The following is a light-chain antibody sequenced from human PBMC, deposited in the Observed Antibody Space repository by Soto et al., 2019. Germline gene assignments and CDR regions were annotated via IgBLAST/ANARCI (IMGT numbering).Light chain of an antibody. J-gene: IGLJ2*01. CDR1: SSDVGGYDY. V-gene: IGLV2-11*01. CDR2: DVS. Sequence: QSALTQPRSVSGSPGQSVTISCTGTSSDVGGYDYVSWYQQHPGKAPKLMIYDVSKRPSGVPGRFSGSKSGNTASLTISGLQAEDEAAYYCCSYADTYTPSVVFGGGTKLTVL. CDR3: CSYADTYTPSVV.